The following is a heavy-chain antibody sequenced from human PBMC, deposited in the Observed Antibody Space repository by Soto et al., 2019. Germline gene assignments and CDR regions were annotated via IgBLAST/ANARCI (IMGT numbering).Heavy chain of an antibody. CDR2: ISAYNGNT. V-gene: IGHV1-18*01. D-gene: IGHD2-21*02. Sequence: ASVKVSCKASGYTFTSYGISWVRQAPGQGLEWMGWISAYNGNTSYAQKLQGRVTMTTDTSTSTAYMELRSLRSDDTAVYYCARGLEYGGNSGPFDYWGQGTLVTVSS. CDR3: ARGLEYGGNSGPFDY. CDR1: GYTFTSYG. J-gene: IGHJ4*02.